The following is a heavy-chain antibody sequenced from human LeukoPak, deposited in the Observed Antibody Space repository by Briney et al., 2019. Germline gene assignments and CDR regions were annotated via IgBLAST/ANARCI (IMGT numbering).Heavy chain of an antibody. CDR2: IYYSGST. CDR3: ARDPGDYNAFDI. J-gene: IGHJ3*02. V-gene: IGHV4-59*01. Sequence: SETLSLTCTVSGGSISSYYLSWIRQPPGKGLEWIGYIYYSGSTNYNPSLKSRVTISVDTSKNQFSLKLSSVTAADTAVYYCARDPGDYNAFDIWGQGTMVTVSS. CDR1: GGSISSYY. D-gene: IGHD4-17*01.